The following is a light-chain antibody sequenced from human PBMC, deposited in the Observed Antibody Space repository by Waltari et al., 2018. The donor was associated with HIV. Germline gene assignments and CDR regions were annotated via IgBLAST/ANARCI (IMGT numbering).Light chain of an antibody. V-gene: IGLV3-19*01. CDR2: DKN. CDR1: SLRSYY. Sequence: SSELTQDPAVSVALGQPVRITCQGDSLRSYYASWYQQKPGQAPLLVIYDKNNPPSGIPGRFSGFSSGKPGFLTITGAQAEDEADYYCNSRDISGNHLVFGGGTKLTVL. CDR3: NSRDISGNHLV. J-gene: IGLJ2*01.